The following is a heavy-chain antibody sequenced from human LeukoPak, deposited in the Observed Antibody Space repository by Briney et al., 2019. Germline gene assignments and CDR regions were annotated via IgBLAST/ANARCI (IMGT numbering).Heavy chain of an antibody. CDR3: TSSTGFGKYFDY. CDR1: GFTLSSHS. Sequence: PGGSLRLSCAASGFTLSSHSMNWVRQAPGKGLEWVASISSSSSYIYYADSVRGRFTLSRDNAKNSVYLQVNSLRAEDTAVYYCTSSTGFGKYFDYWGQGILVTVSS. J-gene: IGHJ4*02. V-gene: IGHV3-21*03. CDR2: ISSSSSYI. D-gene: IGHD6-6*01.